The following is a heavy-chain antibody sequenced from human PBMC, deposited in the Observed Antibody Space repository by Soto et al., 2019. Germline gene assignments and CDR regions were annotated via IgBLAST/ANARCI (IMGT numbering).Heavy chain of an antibody. CDR3: ARVVLVRMDV. J-gene: IGHJ6*02. CDR2: INHSGST. D-gene: IGHD2-21*01. V-gene: IGHV4-34*01. Sequence: SETLSLACAVYGGSFSGYYWSWIRQPPGKGLEWIGEINHSGSTNYNPSLESRVTISVDTSKNQFSLKLSSVTAADTAVYYCARVVLVRMDVWGQGTTVTVSS. CDR1: GGSFSGYY.